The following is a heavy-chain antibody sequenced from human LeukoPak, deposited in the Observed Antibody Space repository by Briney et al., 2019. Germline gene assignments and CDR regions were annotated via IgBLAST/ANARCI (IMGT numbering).Heavy chain of an antibody. J-gene: IGHJ5*02. D-gene: IGHD2-15*01. CDR1: GGSISSYY. V-gene: IGHV4-59*01. CDR3: ARDGPDIVVGRWFDP. CDR2: IYYSGST. Sequence: PSETLSLTCTVSGGSISSYYWSWIRQPPGKGLEWIGYIYYSGSTNYNPSLKSRVTISVDTSKNQFSLKLSSVTAADTAVYYCARDGPDIVVGRWFDPWGQGTLVTVSS.